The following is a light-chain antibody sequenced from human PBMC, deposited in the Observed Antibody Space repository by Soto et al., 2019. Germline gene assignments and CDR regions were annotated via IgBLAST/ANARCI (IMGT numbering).Light chain of an antibody. CDR2: AAS. CDR1: QHISSW. Sequence: DIQLTQSPSSLSASVGNRVTITCRASQHISSWLAWYQQRPGKAPKSLIFAASTLQEGVPSRFIGRGSGTNFTLTIRSLQPDDSATYYCQQYDSRPLTFGGGTKVEI. J-gene: IGKJ4*01. CDR3: QQYDSRPLT. V-gene: IGKV1D-16*01.